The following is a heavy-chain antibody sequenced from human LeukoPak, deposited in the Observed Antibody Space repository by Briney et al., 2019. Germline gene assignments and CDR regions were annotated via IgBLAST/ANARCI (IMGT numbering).Heavy chain of an antibody. CDR2: VNSDGSST. CDR3: VRDRDEGAFDI. V-gene: IGHV3-74*01. Sequence: PGGSLSLSCAASGFTFSSYWMHWVRHAPGKGLVWVSRVNSDGSSTTYADSVKGRFTISRDNAKNTLYLQMNSLRVEDSAVYYCVRDRDEGAFDIWGQGTMVTVSS. D-gene: IGHD5-24*01. CDR1: GFTFSSYW. J-gene: IGHJ3*02.